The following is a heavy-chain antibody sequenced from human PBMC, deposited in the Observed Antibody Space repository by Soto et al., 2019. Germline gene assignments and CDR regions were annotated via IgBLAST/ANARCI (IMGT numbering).Heavy chain of an antibody. Sequence: PGESLKISCKGSGYSLTSYWIGWVRQMPGKGLEWMGIIYPGDSDTRYSPAFQGQVTISADKSISTAYLQWSSLKASDTAMYYCARLKVPAAIPYYYGMDVWGQGTTVTVSS. CDR2: IYPGDSDT. J-gene: IGHJ6*02. CDR1: GYSLTSYW. CDR3: ARLKVPAAIPYYYGMDV. V-gene: IGHV5-51*01. D-gene: IGHD2-2*02.